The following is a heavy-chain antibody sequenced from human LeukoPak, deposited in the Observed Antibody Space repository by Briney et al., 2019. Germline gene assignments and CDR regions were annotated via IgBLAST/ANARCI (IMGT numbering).Heavy chain of an antibody. D-gene: IGHD3-3*01. J-gene: IGHJ4*02. CDR1: GYSISSGYY. V-gene: IGHV4-38-2*02. CDR3: ARGENYDFWSGYYFY. Sequence: PSETLSLTCTVSGYSISSGYYWGWIRQPPGKGLEWIGSIYHSGSTYYNPSLKSRVTISVDTSKNQFSLKLTSVTAADTAVYYCARGENYDFWSGYYFYWGQGTLVTVSS. CDR2: IYHSGST.